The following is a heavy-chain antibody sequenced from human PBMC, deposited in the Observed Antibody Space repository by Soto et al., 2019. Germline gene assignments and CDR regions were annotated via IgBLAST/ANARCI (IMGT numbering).Heavy chain of an antibody. J-gene: IGHJ1*01. V-gene: IGHV3-49*03. Sequence: PGGSLRLSCAASGFTFGDAYVNWFRQAPGKGLEWIGFIRNRARGGTTEHAASVKGRFTISRDDSKSIAYLQMNSLTTEDTAVYYCSKDSGSDYSNNRWGPGTLVTVSS. CDR1: GFTFGDAY. D-gene: IGHD3-10*01. CDR2: IRNRARGGTT. CDR3: SKDSGSDYSNNR.